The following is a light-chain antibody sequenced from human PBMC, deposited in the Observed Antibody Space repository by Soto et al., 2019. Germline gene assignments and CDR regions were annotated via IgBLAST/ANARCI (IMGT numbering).Light chain of an antibody. J-gene: IGKJ4*01. V-gene: IGKV1-5*01. CDR3: QQYDTYPLT. CDR2: DVS. Sequence: DVQMTQSPSTLSASVGDRVTITCRASQSISTWLAWYQQKPGKAPKFLIYDVSNLESGVPSRFSGSGSGTGFTLTISSLQPDDFATYYCQQYDTYPLTFGGGTKVEIK. CDR1: QSISTW.